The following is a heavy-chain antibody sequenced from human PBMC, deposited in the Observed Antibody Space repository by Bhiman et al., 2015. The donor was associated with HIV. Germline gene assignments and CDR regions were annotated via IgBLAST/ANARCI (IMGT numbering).Heavy chain of an antibody. CDR3: AKDIAAAGTRYFDY. J-gene: IGHJ4*02. D-gene: IGHD6-13*01. Sequence: EVQLVESGGGLVQPGRSLRLSCAASGFTFDDYAMHWVRQAPGKGLEWVSGISWNSGSIRYADSVKGRFTISRDNAKNSLYLQMNSLRAEDTALYYCAKDIAAAGTRYFDYWGQGTLVTVSS. CDR2: ISWNSGSI. V-gene: IGHV3-9*01. CDR1: GFTFDDYA.